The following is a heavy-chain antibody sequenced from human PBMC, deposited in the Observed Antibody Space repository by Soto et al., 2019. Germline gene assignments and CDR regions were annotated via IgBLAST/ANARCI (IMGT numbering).Heavy chain of an antibody. CDR1: GGSFSGYY. CDR2: INHSGST. V-gene: IGHV4-34*01. Sequence: PSETLSLTCAVYGGSFSGYYWSWIRQPPGKGLEWIGEINHSGSTNYNPSLKSRVTISVDTSKNQFSLKLSSVTAADTAVYYCARERAVLLWFGKQNSFDPWGQGTLVT. D-gene: IGHD3-10*01. J-gene: IGHJ5*02. CDR3: ARERAVLLWFGKQNSFDP.